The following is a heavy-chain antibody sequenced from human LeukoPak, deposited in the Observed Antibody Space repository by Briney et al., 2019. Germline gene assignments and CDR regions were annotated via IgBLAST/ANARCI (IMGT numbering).Heavy chain of an antibody. CDR1: GGSISSSSYY. Sequence: SETLSLTCTVSGGSISSSSYYWGCIRQPPGKGLEWIGYIYYSGSTNYNPSLKSRVTISVDTSKNQFSLQLSSVTAADTAVYYCARSPDYGSGSYYNFDPWGQGTLVTVSS. J-gene: IGHJ5*02. CDR2: IYYSGST. V-gene: IGHV4-61*05. D-gene: IGHD3-10*01. CDR3: ARSPDYGSGSYYNFDP.